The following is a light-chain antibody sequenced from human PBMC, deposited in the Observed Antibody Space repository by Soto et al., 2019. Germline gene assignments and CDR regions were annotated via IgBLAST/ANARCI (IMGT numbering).Light chain of an antibody. J-gene: IGKJ1*01. CDR3: QQYSIWRT. Sequence: EIVMTQSPATLSLSPGERATLSCRASESVSTNLAWYQQKAGQAPRLLIYGASTRATGIPARFSGSGSGTEFTLTISSLQSEDFAVYYCQQYSIWRTCGQGTKV. CDR2: GAS. V-gene: IGKV3-15*01. CDR1: ESVSTN.